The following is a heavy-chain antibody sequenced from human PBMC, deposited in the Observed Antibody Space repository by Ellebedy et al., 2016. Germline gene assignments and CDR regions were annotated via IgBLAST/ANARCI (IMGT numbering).Heavy chain of an antibody. D-gene: IGHD4-23*01. CDR2: IKEDGSER. V-gene: IGHV3-7*03. J-gene: IGHJ4*02. CDR3: ARGGNHFFGH. Sequence: GESLKISCAASGFTFTTFWMSWVRQAPGKGLEWVANIKEDGSERHYVDFVEGRFTISRDNAKNSLYLQMDNLGAEDTAVYYCARGGNHFFGHWGQGNLVTVSS. CDR1: GFTFTTFW.